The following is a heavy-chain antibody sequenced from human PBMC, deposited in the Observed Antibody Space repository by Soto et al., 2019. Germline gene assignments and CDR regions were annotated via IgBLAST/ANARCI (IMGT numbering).Heavy chain of an antibody. D-gene: IGHD5-12*01. Sequence: SETLSLACTVSVASISYGGFSWSWIRQSPGKGLEWIGYISHLENTYFHPSFKSRLTMSIDRSRNQFSLNLSSVTAADRAVYYCVRGGGYDPFDYWGQGVLVTVSS. V-gene: IGHV4-30-2*06. CDR1: VASISYGGFS. J-gene: IGHJ4*02. CDR3: VRGGGYDPFDY. CDR2: ISHLENT.